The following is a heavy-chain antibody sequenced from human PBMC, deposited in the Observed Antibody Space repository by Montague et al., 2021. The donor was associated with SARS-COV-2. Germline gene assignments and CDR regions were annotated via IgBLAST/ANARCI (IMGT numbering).Heavy chain of an antibody. V-gene: IGHV4-34*01. CDR3: ALARGSGWWPL. J-gene: IGHJ4*01. Sequence: SETLSLTCGVSGGSFIPYAWTWMRQPPGKGLEWIGENNFKGITNSTPSLKSRVTISGDTSKRQFSLILKTVTAADTAVYYCALARGSGWWPLWGQGSLVIVSS. CDR2: NNFKGIT. CDR1: GGSFIPYA. D-gene: IGHD6-19*01.